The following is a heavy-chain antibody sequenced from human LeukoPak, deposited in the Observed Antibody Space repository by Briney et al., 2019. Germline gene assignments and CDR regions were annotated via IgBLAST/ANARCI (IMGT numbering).Heavy chain of an antibody. D-gene: IGHD3-22*01. Sequence: ASVKVSCKASGYTFTGYYMHWVRQAPGQGLEWMGWINPNSGGTNYAQKFQGSVTMTRDTSISTAYMELSRLRSDDTAVYYCARGELDYYDSSGYYEGTFDIWGQGTMVTVSS. J-gene: IGHJ3*02. CDR2: INPNSGGT. CDR1: GYTFTGYY. CDR3: ARGELDYYDSSGYYEGTFDI. V-gene: IGHV1-2*02.